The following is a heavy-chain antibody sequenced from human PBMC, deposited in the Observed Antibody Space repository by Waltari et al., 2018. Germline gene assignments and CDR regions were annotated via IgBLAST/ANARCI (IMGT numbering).Heavy chain of an antibody. CDR1: EFIFSNYD. D-gene: IGHD6-25*01. CDR2: ISRGSSYV. J-gene: IGHJ4*02. V-gene: IGHV3-21*02. Sequence: EVQLVESGGGLVKPGGSLRLSCAASEFIFSNYDMNWVRHAPGKGLEWVSSISRGSSYVYYADSVKGRFSISRDNAKNSLYLQMNSLRAEDTAVYYCARAHGAAARLDFDYWGQGTLVTVSS. CDR3: ARAHGAAARLDFDY.